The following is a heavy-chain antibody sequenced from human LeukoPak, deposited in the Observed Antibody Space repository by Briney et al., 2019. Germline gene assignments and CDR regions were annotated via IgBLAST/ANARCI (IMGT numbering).Heavy chain of an antibody. CDR3: ARGAGYSSGWYFAFDI. CDR2: IYSGGST. CDR1: GFTVSSNY. D-gene: IGHD6-19*01. Sequence: GGSLRLPCAASGFTVSSNYMSWVRQAPGKGLEWVSVIYSGGSTYYADSVKGRFTISRDNSKNTLYLQMNSLRAEDTAVYYCARGAGYSSGWYFAFDIWGQGTMVTVSS. J-gene: IGHJ3*02. V-gene: IGHV3-53*01.